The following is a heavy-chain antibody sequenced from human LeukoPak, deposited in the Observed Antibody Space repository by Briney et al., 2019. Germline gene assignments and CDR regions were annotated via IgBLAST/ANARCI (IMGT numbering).Heavy chain of an antibody. CDR2: IGTAGDP. CDR3: ARSLGTAAGTGLDY. J-gene: IGHJ4*02. V-gene: IGHV3-13*05. Sequence: PGGSLRLSCAASGFTFSSYDVHWVRQATGKGLEWVSAIGTAGDPYYPGSVKGRFTISRENAKNSLYLQMNSLRAGDTAVYYCARSLGTAAGTGLDYWGQGTLVTVSS. D-gene: IGHD6-13*01. CDR1: GFTFSSYD.